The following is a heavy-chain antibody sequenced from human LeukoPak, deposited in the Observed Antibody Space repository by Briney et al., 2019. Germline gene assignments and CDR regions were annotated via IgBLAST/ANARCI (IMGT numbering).Heavy chain of an antibody. D-gene: IGHD5-24*01. CDR1: GYTFTSYY. Sequence: ASVKVSCKASGYTFTSYYMHWVRQAPGQGLEWMGIINPSGSSTSYAQKFQGRVTMTRDTSTSTVYMELSSLRSEDTAVYYCARVLGGRDGYNRDGWAFDIWGQGTMVTVSS. V-gene: IGHV1-46*01. J-gene: IGHJ3*02. CDR2: INPSGSST. CDR3: ARVLGGRDGYNRDGWAFDI.